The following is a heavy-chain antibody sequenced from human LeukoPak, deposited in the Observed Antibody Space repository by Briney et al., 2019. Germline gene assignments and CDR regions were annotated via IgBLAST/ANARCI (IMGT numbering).Heavy chain of an antibody. CDR1: GFTFSSYS. D-gene: IGHD2/OR15-2a*01. Sequence: GGSLRLSCAASGFTFSSYSMNWVRQAPGKGLEWVSYIDPSNTTTYYADSVKGRFIISRDNARNSLYLQMNSLRVEDTAVYYCVKELWDSWGQGTLVTVSS. J-gene: IGHJ4*02. V-gene: IGHV3-48*01. CDR2: IDPSNTTT. CDR3: VKELWDS.